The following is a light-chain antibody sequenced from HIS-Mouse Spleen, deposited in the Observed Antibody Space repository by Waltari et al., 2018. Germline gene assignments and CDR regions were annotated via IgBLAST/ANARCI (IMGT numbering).Light chain of an antibody. J-gene: IGLJ1*01. CDR3: QVWDSSSAHYV. Sequence: SYVPTQPPSVSVAPGQTARITCGGHNIGSKSVHWYQQKPGRAPERFSGSNSGNTAPLTISRVEAGDEADYYCQVWDSSSAHYVFGTGTKVTVL. CDR1: NIGSKS. V-gene: IGLV3-21*02.